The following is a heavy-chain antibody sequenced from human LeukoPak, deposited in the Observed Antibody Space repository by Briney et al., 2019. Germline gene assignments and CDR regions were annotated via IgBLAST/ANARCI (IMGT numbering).Heavy chain of an antibody. Sequence: ASVKVSCKASGYTFTSYYMRWVRQTPGQGLEWMGLINASSVSTGYAQKFRGGVTMSTDMSTSTDYMELSSLRSEDTAMYYCARDSSVRDNEWWLDPWGQGTLVNVSS. CDR2: INASSVST. V-gene: IGHV1-46*01. J-gene: IGHJ5*02. CDR3: ARDSSVRDNEWWLDP. D-gene: IGHD3-10*01. CDR1: GYTFTSYY.